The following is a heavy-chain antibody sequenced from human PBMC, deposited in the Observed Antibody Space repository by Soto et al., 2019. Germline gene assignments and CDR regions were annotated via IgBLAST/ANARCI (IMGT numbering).Heavy chain of an antibody. D-gene: IGHD5-12*01. Sequence: SXTLSLTCAVYGGSFSGYYWSWIRQPPGKGLEWIGEINHSGSTNYNPSLKSRVTISVDTSKNQFSLKLSSVTAADTAVYYCARSGYDYGYYFDYWGQGTLVTVS. CDR3: ARSGYDYGYYFDY. V-gene: IGHV4-34*01. CDR1: GGSFSGYY. J-gene: IGHJ4*02. CDR2: INHSGST.